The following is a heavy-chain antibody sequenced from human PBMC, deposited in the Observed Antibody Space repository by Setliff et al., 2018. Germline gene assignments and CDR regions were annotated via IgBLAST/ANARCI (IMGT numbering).Heavy chain of an antibody. CDR3: AKDRRPTIAVAGTLLNGYFDY. CDR2: ISGHNGDT. J-gene: IGHJ4*02. CDR1: GYPFTNYG. V-gene: IGHV1-18*01. D-gene: IGHD6-19*01. Sequence: ASVKVSCKTSGYPFTNYGLSWVRQAPGQGLEWMGWISGHNGDTKLAQNFQGRVTVTTDTFTNTGYMELRSLRSDDTAVYYCAKDRRPTIAVAGTLLNGYFDYWGQGTLVTVSS.